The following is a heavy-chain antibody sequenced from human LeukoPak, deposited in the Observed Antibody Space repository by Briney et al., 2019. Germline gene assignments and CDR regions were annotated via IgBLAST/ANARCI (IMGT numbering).Heavy chain of an antibody. D-gene: IGHD3-16*01. V-gene: IGHV4-39*07. CDR3: ARSRDYGHQDY. CDR1: GGSISSSSFY. CDR2: IYYSGST. J-gene: IGHJ4*02. Sequence: SETLSLTCSVSGGSISSSSFYWGWIRQPPGKGLEWIGSIYYSGSTYYNPSLKSRVTISVDTSKNQFSLKLSSVTAADTALYYCARSRDYGHQDYWGQGTLVTVSS.